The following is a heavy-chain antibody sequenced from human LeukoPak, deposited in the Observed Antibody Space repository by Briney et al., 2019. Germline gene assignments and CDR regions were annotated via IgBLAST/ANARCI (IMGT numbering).Heavy chain of an antibody. J-gene: IGHJ4*02. Sequence: GGSLRLSCAAYGFTLSRYWMSWVRQAPGKGLEWVANINQDGTQKYYVDSVKGRFTISRDNAKNSLSLQMNSLRAEDTAVYYCARDWDYYDNSGYYFEYWGQGTLVTVSS. CDR2: INQDGTQK. V-gene: IGHV3-7*05. D-gene: IGHD3-22*01. CDR1: GFTLSRYW. CDR3: ARDWDYYDNSGYYFEY.